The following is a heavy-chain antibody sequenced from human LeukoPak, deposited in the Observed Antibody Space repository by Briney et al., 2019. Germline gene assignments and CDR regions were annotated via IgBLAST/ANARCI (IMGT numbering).Heavy chain of an antibody. V-gene: IGHV4-34*01. CDR3: MRGRRYTSSWSPFYYYMDV. Sequence: PSETLSLTCGVFGGSLSGYYWGWIRQSPGKGLEWIGEINHSGNTNSNPSLKSRVTLSVDMSKNQFSLKLSSVTAADTAVYYCMRGRRYTSSWSPFYYYMDVWGKGTTVTVSS. CDR1: GGSLSGYY. CDR2: INHSGNT. J-gene: IGHJ6*03. D-gene: IGHD6-13*01.